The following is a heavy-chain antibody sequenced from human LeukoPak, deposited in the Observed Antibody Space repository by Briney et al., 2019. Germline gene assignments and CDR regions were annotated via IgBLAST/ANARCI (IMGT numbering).Heavy chain of an antibody. D-gene: IGHD4-17*01. J-gene: IGHJ4*02. CDR3: ARENGDYALDY. Sequence: SETLSLTCAVYGGSFSGYYWSRIRQPPGKGLEWVGSIHHSGSSKYNSSLNNRVTISLDKSKNQFSLSLTSVTVADTAVYYCARENGDYALDYWGQGTLVTVSS. CDR1: GGSFSGYY. CDR2: IHHSGSS. V-gene: IGHV4-59*01.